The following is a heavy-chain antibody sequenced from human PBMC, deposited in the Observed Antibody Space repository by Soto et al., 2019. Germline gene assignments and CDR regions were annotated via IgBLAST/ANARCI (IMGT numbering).Heavy chain of an antibody. V-gene: IGHV3-23*01. J-gene: IGHJ4*02. Sequence: GSLRLSCAASGFTFSSYAMSWVRQAPGKGLEWVSAISGSGGSTYYADSVKGRFTISRDNSKKPLYLQMNSLRAEDTAVYSCAKSIEREFDYWGQGTLVTVSS. CDR3: AKSIEREFDY. D-gene: IGHD3-10*01. CDR2: ISGSGGST. CDR1: GFTFSSYA.